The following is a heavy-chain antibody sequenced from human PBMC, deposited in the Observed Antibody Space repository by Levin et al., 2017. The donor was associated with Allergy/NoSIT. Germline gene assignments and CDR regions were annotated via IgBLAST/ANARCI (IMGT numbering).Heavy chain of an antibody. D-gene: IGHD5/OR15-5a*01. CDR1: GGSVSSGTYY. Sequence: HSQTLSLTCSVSGGSVSSGTYYWSWIRRPPEKGLEWIGYINYRGVTKYNPSLKSRVTISVDTSKNEFSLKVTSVTAADTAVYYCARNRIIVSGGNDYYYGMDVWGQGTTVTVSS. CDR2: INYRGVT. V-gene: IGHV4-61*01. J-gene: IGHJ6*02. CDR3: ARNRIIVSGGNDYYYGMDV.